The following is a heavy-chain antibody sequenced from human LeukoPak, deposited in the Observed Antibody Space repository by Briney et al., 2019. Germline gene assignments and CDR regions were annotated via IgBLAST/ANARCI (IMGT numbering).Heavy chain of an antibody. V-gene: IGHV3-15*01. CDR1: GFTFSYYW. CDR3: MSGIGTIDF. Sequence: GGSLRLSCAASGFTFSYYWMHWVRQAPGKGLEWVGRIKSKTDGGETDYAAPVTGRFTISRDDSKNTLYLEMNSLKTEDTAVYYCMSGIGTIDFWGQGTLVTVSS. D-gene: IGHD1-1*01. CDR2: IKSKTDGGET. J-gene: IGHJ4*02.